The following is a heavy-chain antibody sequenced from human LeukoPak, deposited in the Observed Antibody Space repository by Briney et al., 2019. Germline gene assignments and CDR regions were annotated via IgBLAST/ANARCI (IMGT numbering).Heavy chain of an antibody. V-gene: IGHV3-9*01. CDR2: ISWNSGSI. D-gene: IGHD1-26*01. Sequence: SLRLSCAASGFTFDDYAMHWVRQAPGKGLEWVSGISWNSGSIGYADSVKGRFTISRDNAKNSLYLQMNSLRAEDTALYYCAKSFIGSRLTEDAFDIWGQGTMVTVSS. J-gene: IGHJ3*02. CDR1: GFTFDDYA. CDR3: AKSFIGSRLTEDAFDI.